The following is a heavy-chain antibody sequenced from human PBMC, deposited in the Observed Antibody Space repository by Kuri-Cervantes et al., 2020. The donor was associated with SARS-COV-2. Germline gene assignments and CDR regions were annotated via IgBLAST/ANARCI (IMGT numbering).Heavy chain of an antibody. J-gene: IGHJ4*02. CDR3: AKDSLEIQLWSHAYFDY. CDR2: IRYDGSNK. D-gene: IGHD5-18*01. Sequence: GESLKISCAASGFTFSSYAMSWVRQAPGKGLEWVAFIRYDGSNKYYADSVKGRFTISRDNSKNTLYLQMNSLRAEDTAVYYCAKDSLEIQLWSHAYFDYWGQGTLVTVSS. CDR1: GFTFSSYA. V-gene: IGHV3-30*02.